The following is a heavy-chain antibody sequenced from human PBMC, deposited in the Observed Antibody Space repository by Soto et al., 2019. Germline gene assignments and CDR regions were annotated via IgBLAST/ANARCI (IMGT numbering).Heavy chain of an antibody. CDR1: GYTFTSYG. CDR2: ISAYNGNT. CDR3: ARDIPVAHYSDY. V-gene: IGHV1-18*01. Sequence: QVPLVQSGAEVKKPGASVKVSCKASGYTFTSYGISWVRQAPGQGLEWMGWISAYNGNTNYAQQLQGRVTMTTDTSASTADTELRSLSCDEKAVDYSARDIPVAHYSDYRGKGTLVTVSS. J-gene: IGHJ4*02. D-gene: IGHD6-19*01.